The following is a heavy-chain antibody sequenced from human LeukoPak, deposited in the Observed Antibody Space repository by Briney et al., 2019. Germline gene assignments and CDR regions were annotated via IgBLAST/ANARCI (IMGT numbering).Heavy chain of an antibody. CDR3: DRANWNYEITGLHYYDYMDV. CDR2: LSYSGGV. Sequence: SETLSLTCAVSGGSISTDYWSWVRQPPGKRLEWIGSLSYSGGVNYTPSLKSRVAISVDTSKNQFSLTLNSVTAADKAVYYCDRANWNYEITGLHYYDYMDVWGKGTTVTVSS. D-gene: IGHD1-7*01. CDR1: GGSISTDY. V-gene: IGHV4-59*08. J-gene: IGHJ6*03.